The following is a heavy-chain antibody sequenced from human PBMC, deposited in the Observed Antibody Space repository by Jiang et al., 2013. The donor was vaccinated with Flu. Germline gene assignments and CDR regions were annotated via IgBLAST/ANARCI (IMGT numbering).Heavy chain of an antibody. CDR2: ISGSSTYI. CDR1: GFTFITYS. J-gene: IGHJ3*02. V-gene: IGHV3-21*01. CDR3: ASSFGDNAFDI. Sequence: GGLVKPGGSLRLSCAASGFTFITYSMNWIRQAPGKGLEWVSFISGSSTYIHYADSVKGRFTISRDNAKNSLYLQMNSLRAEDTAVYYCASSFGDNAFDIWGQGTMVTVSS. D-gene: IGHD3-10*01.